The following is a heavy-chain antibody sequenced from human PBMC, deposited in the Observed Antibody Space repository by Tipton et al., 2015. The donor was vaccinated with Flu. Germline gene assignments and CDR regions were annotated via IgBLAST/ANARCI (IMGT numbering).Heavy chain of an antibody. D-gene: IGHD3-22*01. CDR1: GGSISDYY. Sequence: TLSLTCTVSGGSISDYYWSWIRQPPGKGLVWIAYSSGSSGHTNYNPSLKSRGTISVDTSKNQFSLRLSSVTAADTAVYYCARAPYSDYDTSGSSFDYWGQGTLVTVSS. CDR3: ARAPYSDYDTSGSSFDY. CDR2: SSGSSGHT. J-gene: IGHJ4*02. V-gene: IGHV4-59*01.